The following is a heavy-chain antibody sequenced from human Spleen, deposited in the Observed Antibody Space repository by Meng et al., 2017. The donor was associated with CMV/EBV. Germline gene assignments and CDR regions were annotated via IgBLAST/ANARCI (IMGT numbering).Heavy chain of an antibody. V-gene: IGHV4-39*07. CDR1: GGSIRSSSYY. Sequence: CSVSGGSIRSSSYYWGWIRQPPGKGLEWIGNIYDSGRADYSPSLKSRVTISVDTSKNQFSLKLSSVTAADTAVYYCARGLWELPVGYWGQGTLVTVSS. D-gene: IGHD1-26*01. J-gene: IGHJ4*02. CDR3: ARGLWELPVGY. CDR2: IYDSGRA.